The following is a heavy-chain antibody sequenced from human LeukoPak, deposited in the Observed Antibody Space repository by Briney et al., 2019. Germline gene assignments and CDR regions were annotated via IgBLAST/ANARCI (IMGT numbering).Heavy chain of an antibody. CDR3: ARVVVIADPFDY. J-gene: IGHJ4*02. CDR2: INPNSGGT. D-gene: IGHD2-21*01. V-gene: IGHV1-2*02. CDR1: GYTFTSYY. Sequence: ASVKVSCKASGYTFTSYYMHWVRQAPGQGLEWMGWINPNSGGTNYAQKFQGRVTMTRDTSISTAYMELSRLRSDDTAVYYCARVVVIADPFDYWGQGTLVTVSS.